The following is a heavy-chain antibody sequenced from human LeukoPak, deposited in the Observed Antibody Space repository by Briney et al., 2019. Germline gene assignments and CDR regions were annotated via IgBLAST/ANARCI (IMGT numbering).Heavy chain of an antibody. D-gene: IGHD6-19*01. CDR2: ISSSSSYI. V-gene: IGHV3-21*01. Sequence: PGGSLRLSCAASGFTFSSYSMNWVRQALGKGLEWVSSISSSSSYIYYADSVKGRFTISRDNAKNSLYLQMNSLRAEDTAVYYCARLAVAGTDFDYWGQGTLVTVSS. J-gene: IGHJ4*02. CDR1: GFTFSSYS. CDR3: ARLAVAGTDFDY.